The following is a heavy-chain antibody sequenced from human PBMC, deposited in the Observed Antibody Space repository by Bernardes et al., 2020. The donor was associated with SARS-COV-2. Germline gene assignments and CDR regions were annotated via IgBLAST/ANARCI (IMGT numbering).Heavy chain of an antibody. CDR1: GFRFNTHA. D-gene: IGHD3-22*01. CDR3: AKYQYDTDGDSPEAFDH. J-gene: IGHJ4*02. Sequence: GGSLRLSCAASGFRFNTHAMAWVRQSPGKGLEWVSSISKGGRNTYYADSMKGRFTISRDDSKNTLYLQMNSLRAEDTAVYSCAKYQYDTDGDSPEAFDHWGQGTQVIVSS. V-gene: IGHV3-23*01. CDR2: ISKGGRNT.